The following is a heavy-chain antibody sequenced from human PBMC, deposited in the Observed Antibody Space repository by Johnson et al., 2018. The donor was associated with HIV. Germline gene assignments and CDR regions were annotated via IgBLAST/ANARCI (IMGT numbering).Heavy chain of an antibody. CDR2: IWYDGSNK. J-gene: IGHJ3*02. D-gene: IGHD6-19*01. CDR3: ARDRAGFDI. CDR1: GFTFSNYG. Sequence: QVQLVESGGGVVQPGRSLRLYCAASGFTFSNYGMHWVRQAPGKGLEWVAVIWYDGSNKYYADSVKGRFTISRDNSKNTLYLQMNSLRAEDTAVYYCARDRAGFDIWGQGTMVTVSS. V-gene: IGHV3-33*01.